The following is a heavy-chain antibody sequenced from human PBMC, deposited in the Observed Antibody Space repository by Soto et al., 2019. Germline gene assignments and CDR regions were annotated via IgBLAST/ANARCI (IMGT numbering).Heavy chain of an antibody. CDR2: IDNIGST. CDR1: GYSISSSCY. D-gene: IGHD3-22*01. Sequence: PSETLSLTCTVSGYSISSSCYWGWIRQPPRKGLEGIGSIDNIGSTYYSPSRQIRVTISIDTSKNQLSLKLSSVAAADTAVYYCARDYYYDSSSYWAFDYWGQGALVTVSS. CDR3: ARDYYYDSSSYWAFDY. J-gene: IGHJ4*02. V-gene: IGHV4-38-2*02.